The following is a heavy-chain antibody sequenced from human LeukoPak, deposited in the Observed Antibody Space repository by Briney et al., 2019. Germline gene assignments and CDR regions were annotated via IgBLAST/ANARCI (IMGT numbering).Heavy chain of an antibody. Sequence: SETLSLTCTVSGGSISSSSYYWGWIRQPPGKGLEWIGSIYYSGSTYYNPSLKSRVTISVDTSKNQFSLKLSSVTAADTAVYYCAREGVPSYYFDYWGQGTLVTVSS. D-gene: IGHD2-8*01. CDR1: GGSISSSSYY. CDR2: IYYSGST. CDR3: AREGVPSYYFDY. J-gene: IGHJ4*02. V-gene: IGHV4-39*07.